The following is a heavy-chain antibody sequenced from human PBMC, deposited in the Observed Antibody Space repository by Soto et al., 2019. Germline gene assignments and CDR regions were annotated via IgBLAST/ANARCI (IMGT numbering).Heavy chain of an antibody. CDR2: IKQDGSEK. CDR1: GFTFSSYW. Sequence: GGSLRLSCAASGFTFSSYWMSWVRQAPGKGLEWVANIKQDGSEKYYVDSVKGRFTISRDNAKNSLYLQMNSLRAEDTAVYYCARVGYCSGGSCPLFYWGQGTLVTVSS. J-gene: IGHJ4*02. D-gene: IGHD2-15*01. CDR3: ARVGYCSGGSCPLFY. V-gene: IGHV3-7*04.